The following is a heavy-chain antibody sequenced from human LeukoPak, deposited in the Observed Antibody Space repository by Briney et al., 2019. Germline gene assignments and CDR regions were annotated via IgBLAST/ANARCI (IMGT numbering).Heavy chain of an antibody. V-gene: IGHV4-34*01. CDR1: DGSFSGYY. CDR2: INHSGST. D-gene: IGHD3-22*01. Sequence: SETLSLTCAVYDGSFSGYYWSWIRQPPGKGLEWIGEINHSGSTKSNPSLKSRVTISVDTSKNQFSLRLSSVSAADTAVYYCARVGYYYDSSGFIEGDAFDIWGQGTMVTVSS. J-gene: IGHJ3*02. CDR3: ARVGYYYDSSGFIEGDAFDI.